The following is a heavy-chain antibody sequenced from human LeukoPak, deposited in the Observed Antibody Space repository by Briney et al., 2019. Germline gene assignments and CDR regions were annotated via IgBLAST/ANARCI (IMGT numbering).Heavy chain of an antibody. V-gene: IGHV4-39*01. D-gene: IGHD6-13*01. CDR1: GGSISSSSYY. CDR3: ARHRYSSSWYNYYYMDV. CDR2: IYYSGST. J-gene: IGHJ6*03. Sequence: SETLSLTCTVSGGSISSSSYYWGWIRQLPGKGLEWIGSIYYSGSTYYNPSLKSRVTISVDTSKNQFSLKLSSVTAADTAVYYCARHRYSSSWYNYYYMDVWGKGTTVTVSS.